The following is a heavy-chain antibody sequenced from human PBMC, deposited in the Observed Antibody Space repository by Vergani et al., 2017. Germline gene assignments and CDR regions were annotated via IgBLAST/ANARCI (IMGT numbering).Heavy chain of an antibody. CDR1: GGSINSYY. V-gene: IGHV4-59*01. D-gene: IGHD6-13*01. CDR3: ARMIAAAGTEYFDY. J-gene: IGHJ4*02. Sequence: QVQLQESGPGLVKPSETLSLTCTVSGGSINSYYWSWIRQPPGTGLEWIGYIYYSGSTNYNPSLKSRVTRSVDTSKNQFSLKLSSVTAADTAVYYCARMIAAAGTEYFDYWGQGTLVTGSS. CDR2: IYYSGST.